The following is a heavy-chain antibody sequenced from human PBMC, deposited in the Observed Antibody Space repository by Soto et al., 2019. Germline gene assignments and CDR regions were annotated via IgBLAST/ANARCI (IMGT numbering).Heavy chain of an antibody. CDR1: GYIFVNYG. V-gene: IGHV1-18*01. J-gene: IGHJ6*02. CDR3: VKVENFLSPTPLDV. Sequence: QVQLVQSGDEVRKPGSSVKVSCKASGYIFVNYGIAWVRQAPGQGLEWMGWISPYSGNTHYASKVQGRLTMTTDTSTSTTYRDLGRLTTDTEEVKYCVKVENFLSPTPLDVWGQGTTVTVS. CDR2: ISPYSGNT. D-gene: IGHD2-15*01.